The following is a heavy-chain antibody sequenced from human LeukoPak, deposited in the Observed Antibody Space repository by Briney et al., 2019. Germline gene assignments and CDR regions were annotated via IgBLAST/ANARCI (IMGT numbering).Heavy chain of an antibody. V-gene: IGHV4-61*02. J-gene: IGHJ4*02. D-gene: IGHD3-22*01. Sequence: PSETLSLTCTVSGGSIGSGSYYWSWIRQPAGKGLEWIGRIYTSGSTNYNPSLKSRVTISVDTSKNQFSLKLSSVTAADTAVYYCARDYYDSSGYYYGDYWGQGTLVTVSS. CDR2: IYTSGST. CDR1: GGSIGSGSYY. CDR3: ARDYYDSSGYYYGDY.